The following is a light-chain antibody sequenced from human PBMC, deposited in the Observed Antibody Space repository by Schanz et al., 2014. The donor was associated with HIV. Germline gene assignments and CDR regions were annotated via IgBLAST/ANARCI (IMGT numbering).Light chain of an antibody. CDR2: GAS. Sequence: EIVLTQSPGSLSLSPGERATLSCRASQSVNSNFLGWYQQKPGQAPRLLIFGASNRATGIPDRFSGGESGTDFTLTISRVEPEDYAVYYCQQYGSSPWTFGQGTRVDVK. CDR3: QQYGSSPWT. CDR1: QSVNSNF. V-gene: IGKV3-20*01. J-gene: IGKJ1*01.